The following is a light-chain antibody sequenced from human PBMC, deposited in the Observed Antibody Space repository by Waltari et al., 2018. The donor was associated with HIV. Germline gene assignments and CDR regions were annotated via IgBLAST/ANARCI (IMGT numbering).Light chain of an antibody. J-gene: IGKJ1*01. CDR1: QSISSW. Sequence: DIQMTQSPSTLSASVGDRVHITCRASQSISSWLAWYQQKPGKAPKLLIYKASSLKSGVPSRFSGSGSGTEFTLTISSLQPDDFATYYCQQYNSYSVTFGQGTKVEIK. CDR3: QQYNSYSVT. CDR2: KAS. V-gene: IGKV1-5*03.